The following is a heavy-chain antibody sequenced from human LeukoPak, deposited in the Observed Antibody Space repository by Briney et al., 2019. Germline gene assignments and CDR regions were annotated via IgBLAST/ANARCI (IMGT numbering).Heavy chain of an antibody. CDR2: IKSKTDGGTT. CDR3: TTRYDSSGYYWFYYYGMDV. V-gene: IGHV3-15*07. D-gene: IGHD3-22*01. J-gene: IGHJ6*02. CDR1: GFTFSNAW. Sequence: PGGSLRLSCAASGFTFSNAWMNWVRQAPGKGLEWVGRIKSKTDGGTTDYAAPVKGRFTISRDDSKNTLCLQMNSLKTEDTAVYYCTTRYDSSGYYWFYYYGMDVWGQGTTVTVSS.